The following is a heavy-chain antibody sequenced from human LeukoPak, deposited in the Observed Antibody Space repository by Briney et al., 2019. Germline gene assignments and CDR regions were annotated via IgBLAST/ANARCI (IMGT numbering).Heavy chain of an antibody. CDR3: ARDTMVRGVIISCYYYGMDV. J-gene: IGHJ6*04. CDR2: ISSSSSYI. D-gene: IGHD3-10*01. CDR1: GFTFSSYS. Sequence: PGGSLRLSCAASGFTFSSYSMNWVRQAPGKGLEWVSSISSSSSYIYYADSVKGRFTISRDNAKNSLYLQMNSLRAEDTAVYYCARDTMVRGVIISCYYYGMDVWGKGTTVTVSS. V-gene: IGHV3-21*01.